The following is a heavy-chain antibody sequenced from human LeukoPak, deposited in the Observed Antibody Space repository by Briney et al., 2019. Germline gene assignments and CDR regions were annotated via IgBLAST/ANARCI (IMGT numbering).Heavy chain of an antibody. CDR2: ISADAVDT. J-gene: IGHJ5*02. CDR3: AKDVWWSVS. V-gene: IGHV3-23*01. CDR1: GFTFSNHA. D-gene: IGHD2-8*02. Sequence: GGSLRLSCAASGFTFSNHAMTWVRQAPGKGLEWVSAISADAVDTFYAPSVKGRFTISKDNSKNTMYLQINSLRAEDTAIYYCAKDVWWSVSWGQGTLVTVSS.